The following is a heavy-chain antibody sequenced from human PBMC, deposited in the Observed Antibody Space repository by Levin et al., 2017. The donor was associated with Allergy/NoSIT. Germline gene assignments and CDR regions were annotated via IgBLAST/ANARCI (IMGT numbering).Heavy chain of an antibody. D-gene: IGHD3-16*01. J-gene: IGHJ4*02. V-gene: IGHV3-53*01. Sequence: SCAASGFTVSNNYMSWVRQAPGKGLEWVSLIYSRGGTNYADSVKGRFTISRDSSKNTLYLQMNSLRAEDTAVYYCTGGPSGVRSWGQGTLVTVSS. CDR2: IYSRGGT. CDR1: GFTVSNNY. CDR3: TGGPSGVRS.